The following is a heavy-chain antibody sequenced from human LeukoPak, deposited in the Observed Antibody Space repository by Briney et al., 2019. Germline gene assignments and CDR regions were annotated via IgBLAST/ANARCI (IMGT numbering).Heavy chain of an antibody. V-gene: IGHV4-39*07. CDR2: IYYSGST. CDR1: GGSISSSSYY. D-gene: IGHD3-3*01. CDR3: AREPTYYDFWSGYSRNAFDI. J-gene: IGHJ3*02. Sequence: SETLSLTCTVSGGSISSSSYYWGWIRQPPGKGLEWIGSIYYSGSTYYNPSLKSRVTISVDTSKNQFSLKLSSVTAADTAVYYCAREPTYYDFWSGYSRNAFDIWGQGTMVTVSS.